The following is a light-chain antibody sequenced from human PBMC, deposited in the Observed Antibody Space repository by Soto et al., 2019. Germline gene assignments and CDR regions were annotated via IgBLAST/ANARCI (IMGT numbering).Light chain of an antibody. Sequence: QSTRTQPASVSGSRGQAITISWTGTSSDVGGYNYVSWYQQYPGRVPKLLIYKVSNRPSGVSNRFSGSKSGNTASLTISGLQAEDEADYFCTSPTPGSLYVFGTGTKVTVL. CDR1: SSDVGGYNY. CDR2: KVS. V-gene: IGLV2-14*01. CDR3: TSPTPGSLYV. J-gene: IGLJ1*01.